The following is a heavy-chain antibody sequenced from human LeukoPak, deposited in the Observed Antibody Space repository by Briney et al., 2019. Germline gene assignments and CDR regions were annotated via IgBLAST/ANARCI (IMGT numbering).Heavy chain of an antibody. D-gene: IGHD5-12*01. CDR1: GFTFSSYG. J-gene: IGHJ4*02. CDR3: AKVKVATFYFDY. CDR2: IWYGGSNK. Sequence: PGRSLRLSCAASGFTFSSYGMHWVRQAPGKGLEWVAVIWYGGSNKYYADSVKGRFTISRDNSKNTLFLQMNSLRAEDTALYYCAKVKVATFYFDYWGLGTLVTVSS. V-gene: IGHV3-33*06.